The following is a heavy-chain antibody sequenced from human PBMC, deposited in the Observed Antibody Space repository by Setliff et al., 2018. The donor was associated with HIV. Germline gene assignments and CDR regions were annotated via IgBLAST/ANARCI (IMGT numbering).Heavy chain of an antibody. J-gene: IGHJ5*02. D-gene: IGHD3-22*01. CDR2: IYYSGTT. CDR3: ARDHYDSSGYFSPSWFDP. V-gene: IGHV4-59*11. CDR1: GGSISSHY. Sequence: PSETLSLTCTVSGGSISSHYWSWIRQPPGKGLEWIGYIYYSGTTNYNPSLKSRVTISVDTSKNQFSLKLSSLTAADTAVYYCARDHYDSSGYFSPSWFDPWGQGTLVTSPQ.